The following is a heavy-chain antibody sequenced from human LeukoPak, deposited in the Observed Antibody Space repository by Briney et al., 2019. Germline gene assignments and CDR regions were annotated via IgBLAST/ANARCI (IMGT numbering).Heavy chain of an antibody. CDR3: ARDRSTVVTPRSSGPMNDAFDI. Sequence: WASVKVSCKASGGTFSSYAISWVRQAPGQGLEWMGGIIPIFGTANYAQKFQGSVTITADESTSTAYMELSSLRSEDTAVYYCARDRSTVVTPRSSGPMNDAFDIWGQGTMVTVSS. J-gene: IGHJ3*02. D-gene: IGHD4-23*01. V-gene: IGHV1-69*13. CDR1: GGTFSSYA. CDR2: IIPIFGTA.